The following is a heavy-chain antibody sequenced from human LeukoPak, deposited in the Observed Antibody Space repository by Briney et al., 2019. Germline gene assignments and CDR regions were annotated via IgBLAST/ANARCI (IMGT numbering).Heavy chain of an antibody. CDR1: GGSFSGYY. Sequence: SETLSLTCAVYGGSFSGYYWSWIRQPPGKGLEWIGEINHSGSTNYNPSLKSRVTISVDKSKNQFSLKLSSVTAADTAVYYCAGAHCGGDCYSGRAFDIWGQGTIVTVSS. J-gene: IGHJ3*02. D-gene: IGHD2-21*02. V-gene: IGHV4-34*01. CDR3: AGAHCGGDCYSGRAFDI. CDR2: INHSGST.